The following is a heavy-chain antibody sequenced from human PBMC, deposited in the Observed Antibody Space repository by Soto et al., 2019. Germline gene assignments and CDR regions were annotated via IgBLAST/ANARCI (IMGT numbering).Heavy chain of an antibody. J-gene: IGHJ5*02. D-gene: IGHD2-2*02. Sequence: SETLSLTCTVSGGSISSYYWSWIRQPPGKGLEWIGYIYYSGRTNYNPSLKSRVTISVDTSKNQISLKLSSVTAADTAVYYCARGYCSSTSCYIWDNWFDPWGQGTLVTVSS. V-gene: IGHV4-59*01. CDR3: ARGYCSSTSCYIWDNWFDP. CDR1: GGSISSYY. CDR2: IYYSGRT.